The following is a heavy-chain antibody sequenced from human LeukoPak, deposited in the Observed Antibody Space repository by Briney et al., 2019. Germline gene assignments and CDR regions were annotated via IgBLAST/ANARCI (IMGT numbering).Heavy chain of an antibody. CDR1: GFPFSTFW. Sequence: GGSLRLSCAVSGFPFSTFWMSWVRQAPGSGLEWVALISADETRKYYADSQKGRFTISRDNSQNTLYLQIDSLRADDTATYYCAKHRVLPFDIWGQGTMVSVSS. J-gene: IGHJ3*02. CDR2: ISADETRK. D-gene: IGHD6-13*01. V-gene: IGHV3-30*18. CDR3: AKHRVLPFDI.